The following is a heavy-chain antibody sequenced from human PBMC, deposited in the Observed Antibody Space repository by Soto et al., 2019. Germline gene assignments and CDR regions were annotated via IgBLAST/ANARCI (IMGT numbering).Heavy chain of an antibody. Sequence: QVQLVQSGAEVKKPGASVKVSCKASGYTFTSYYMHWVRQAPGQGLEWMGIINPSGGSTSYAQKFQGRVTMTREPSTSTVYMELSRLGSEDTAVYYCAGEIGSVGAVGYYGMDVWGQGTTVTVSS. V-gene: IGHV1-46*01. D-gene: IGHD3-16*01. CDR3: AGEIGSVGAVGYYGMDV. CDR2: INPSGGST. J-gene: IGHJ6*02. CDR1: GYTFTSYY.